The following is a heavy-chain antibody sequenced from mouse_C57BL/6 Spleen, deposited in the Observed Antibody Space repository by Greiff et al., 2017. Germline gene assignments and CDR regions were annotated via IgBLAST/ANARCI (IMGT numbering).Heavy chain of an antibody. CDR1: GFTFSDYG. V-gene: IGHV5-17*01. D-gene: IGHD2-1*01. J-gene: IGHJ4*01. Sequence: DVKLVESGGGLVKPGGSLKLSCAASGFTFSDYGMHWVRQAPGKGLEWVAYISSGSSTIYYADTVKGRFTISRDNAKNTLFLQMTSLRFEDTAMYYCAREDYCNYDAMDYWGQGTSVTVSS. CDR3: AREDYCNYDAMDY. CDR2: ISSGSSTI.